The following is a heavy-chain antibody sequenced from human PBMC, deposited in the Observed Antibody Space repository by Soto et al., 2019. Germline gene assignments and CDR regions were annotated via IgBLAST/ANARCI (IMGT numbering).Heavy chain of an antibody. CDR2: INDNGGGT. CDR1: GFTFSSYA. D-gene: IGHD3-10*01. Sequence: GGSLRLSCAASGFTFSSYAMNWVRQAPGEGLEWVSGINDNGGGTHYADSVKGRFTISRDNSKNTLYLQMNSLRAEDTAVYYCGRGNNLARGVTAPDYWGQGTLVTVFS. V-gene: IGHV3-23*01. CDR3: GRGNNLARGVTAPDY. J-gene: IGHJ4*02.